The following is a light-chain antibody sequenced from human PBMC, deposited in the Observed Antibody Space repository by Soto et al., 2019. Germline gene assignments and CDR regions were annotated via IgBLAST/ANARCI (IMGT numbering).Light chain of an antibody. CDR2: DAS. V-gene: IGKV3-15*01. CDR1: QSVSSN. Sequence: IVMTQSPSTLSVSTGERATLSCRASQSVSSNLAWHQQKPGQAPRILMYDASTRATGIPARFSGSGSGTEFTLTISSLQSEDFAVYYCQQYHNWPITFGQGTRLEIK. CDR3: QQYHNWPIT. J-gene: IGKJ5*01.